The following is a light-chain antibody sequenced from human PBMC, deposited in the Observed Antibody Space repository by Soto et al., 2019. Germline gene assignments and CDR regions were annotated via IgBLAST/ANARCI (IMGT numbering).Light chain of an antibody. V-gene: IGLV2-14*01. J-gene: IGLJ1*01. Sequence: QSALTQPASVSGSPRQSITISCTGASSDVGGYTYVSWYQQHPGKAPKLMIYEVNNRPSGVSNRFSGSKSVNTASLTISGLQAEDEADYYCSSYTSSSTLYVFGTGTQLTVL. CDR3: SSYTSSSTLYV. CDR2: EVN. CDR1: SSDVGGYTY.